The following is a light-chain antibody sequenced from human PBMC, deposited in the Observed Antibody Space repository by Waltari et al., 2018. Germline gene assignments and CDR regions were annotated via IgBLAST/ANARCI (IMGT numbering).Light chain of an antibody. CDR1: SSDVGGLKY. J-gene: IGLJ2*01. CDR2: DVS. CDR3: SSYTSSTTGI. V-gene: IGLV2-14*01. Sequence: QSALTQPDSVSGSPGQLITIPCTGTSSDVGGLKYVSWYQQHPGKAPKVIIYDVSNRASGVPNRFSGSKSGNSASLTISGLQAEDEADYYCSSYTSSTTGIFGGGTRLTVL.